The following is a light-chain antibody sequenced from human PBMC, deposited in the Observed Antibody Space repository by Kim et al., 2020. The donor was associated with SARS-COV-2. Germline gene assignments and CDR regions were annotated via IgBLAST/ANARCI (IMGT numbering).Light chain of an antibody. V-gene: IGKV1-39*01. CDR3: QQSHTTPLLT. Sequence: DIQMTQSPSSLAASVGDRVTIACRASQSIGTYLNWYQQKPGKAPKLLIFAASTLQSGVPSRFSVSGSGTDFTLTVTSLQPEDFATYYCQQSHTTPLLTFGGGTKV. J-gene: IGKJ4*01. CDR1: QSIGTY. CDR2: AAS.